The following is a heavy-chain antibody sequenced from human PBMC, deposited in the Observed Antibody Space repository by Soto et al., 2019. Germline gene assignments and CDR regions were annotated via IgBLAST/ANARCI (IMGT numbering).Heavy chain of an antibody. V-gene: IGHV3-64D*06. D-gene: IGHD6-6*01. Sequence: PGGSLRLSCSASEFIFRSYSIHWVRRAPGKGLEYVAAIGPNGGTWYADSVKGRFTISRDNFKSPLYLQMTSLRVEDTAVYYCVKDLHVDSRSGYWGQGALVTVSS. J-gene: IGHJ4*02. CDR2: IGPNGGT. CDR3: VKDLHVDSRSGY. CDR1: EFIFRSYS.